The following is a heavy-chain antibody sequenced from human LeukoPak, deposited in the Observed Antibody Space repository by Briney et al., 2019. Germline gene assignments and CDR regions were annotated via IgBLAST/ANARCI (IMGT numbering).Heavy chain of an antibody. CDR3: ARDDPKGVTIFDY. Sequence: SETLSLTCTVSGYSISSGYYWGWIRQPPGKGLEWIGSIYYSGSTYYNPSLKSRVTISVDTSRNQFSLKLSSVTAADTAVYYCARDDPKGVTIFDYWGQGTLVTVSS. CDR1: GYSISSGYY. J-gene: IGHJ4*02. V-gene: IGHV4-38-2*02. D-gene: IGHD2-21*02. CDR2: IYYSGST.